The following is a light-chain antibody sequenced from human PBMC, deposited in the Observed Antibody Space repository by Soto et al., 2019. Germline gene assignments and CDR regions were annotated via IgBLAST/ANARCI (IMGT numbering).Light chain of an antibody. CDR1: QSVTSSY. CDR2: GAS. CDR3: QQYDSSLPLT. J-gene: IGKJ4*01. V-gene: IGKV3-20*01. Sequence: EIVLTQSPGTLSLSPGERATLSCRASQSVTSSYLAWYQQKPGQAPRLLIYGASSRATGIPDRFSGSGSGKDFTLTISRLEPEDFAVYYCQQYDSSLPLTFGGGTKVDIK.